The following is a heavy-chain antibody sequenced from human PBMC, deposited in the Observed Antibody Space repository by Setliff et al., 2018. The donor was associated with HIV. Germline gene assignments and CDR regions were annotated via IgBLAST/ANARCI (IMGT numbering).Heavy chain of an antibody. J-gene: IGHJ1*01. Sequence: PSETLSLTCTVFGASINSYFWSWIRQPPGKGPEWLGYIYYTGSTNYNPALESRITMSVDTSKNQFSLTLKSVTAADTGVYYCAGVNYYDASGLRAEYFQLWGQGTQVTVSS. CDR2: IYYTGST. V-gene: IGHV4-59*01. D-gene: IGHD3-22*01. CDR1: GASINSYF. CDR3: AGVNYYDASGLRAEYFQL.